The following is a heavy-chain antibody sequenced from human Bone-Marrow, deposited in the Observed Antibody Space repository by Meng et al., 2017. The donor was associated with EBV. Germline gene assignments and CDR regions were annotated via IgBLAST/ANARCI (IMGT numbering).Heavy chain of an antibody. CDR1: GYTFTSYG. J-gene: IGHJ4*02. D-gene: IGHD3-10*01. CDR2: ISAYNAHT. Sequence: QGQLVTSGAEVKKPGASVKVSCKASGYTFTSYGISWVRQAPGQGLEWMGWISAYNAHTNYAQKLQGRVTMTTDTSTRTTYMELRSLRSDDTAVYYCARDADYGSGSYGVLIDYWGQGTLVTVSS. V-gene: IGHV1-18*01. CDR3: ARDADYGSGSYGVLIDY.